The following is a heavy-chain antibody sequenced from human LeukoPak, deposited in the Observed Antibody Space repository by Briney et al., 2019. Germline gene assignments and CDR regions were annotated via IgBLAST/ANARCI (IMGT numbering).Heavy chain of an antibody. CDR1: GFTFSSYG. CDR3: TTEVDTYYDFWSGYYPWAQTDY. CDR2: IKSKTDGGTT. J-gene: IGHJ4*02. Sequence: PGGSLRLSCAASGFTFSSYGMPWVRQAPGKGLEWVGCIKSKTDGGTTDYAAPVKGRFTISRDDSKNTLYLQMNSLKTEDTAVYYCTTEVDTYYDFWSGYYPWAQTDYWGQGTLVTVSS. V-gene: IGHV3-15*01. D-gene: IGHD3-3*01.